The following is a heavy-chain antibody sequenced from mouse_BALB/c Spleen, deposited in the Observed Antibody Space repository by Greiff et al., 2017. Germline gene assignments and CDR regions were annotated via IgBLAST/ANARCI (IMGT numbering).Heavy chain of an antibody. CDR1: GYTFTNYW. CDR3: ARSGQLGLNAMDY. Sequence: QVQLQQSGAELVRPGTSVKISCKASGYTFTNYWLGWVKQRPGHGLEWIGDIYPGGGYTNYNEKFKGKATLTADTSSSTAYMQLSSLTSEDSAVYFCARSGQLGLNAMDYWGQGTSVTVSS. D-gene: IGHD3-1*01. CDR2: IYPGGGYT. V-gene: IGHV1-63*02. J-gene: IGHJ4*01.